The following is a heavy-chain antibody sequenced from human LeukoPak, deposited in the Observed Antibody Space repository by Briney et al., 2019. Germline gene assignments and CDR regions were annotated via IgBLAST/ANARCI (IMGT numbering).Heavy chain of an antibody. V-gene: IGHV1-46*01. J-gene: IGHJ4*02. CDR3: AREAGSSWGLDY. Sequence: ASVKVSCKASGYTFTSYYMHWVRQAPGQGLEWMGIINPSGGSTSYAQKFQGRVTMTRDTSTSTVYMELRSLTSDDTAVYYCAREAGSSWGLDYWGQGTLVTVSS. CDR2: INPSGGST. CDR1: GYTFTSYY. D-gene: IGHD6-13*01.